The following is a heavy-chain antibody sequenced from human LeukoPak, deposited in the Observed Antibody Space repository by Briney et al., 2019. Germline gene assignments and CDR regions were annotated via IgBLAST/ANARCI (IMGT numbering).Heavy chain of an antibody. CDR2: INPNDGAT. V-gene: IGHV1-46*01. J-gene: IGHJ6*03. D-gene: IGHD3-3*01. Sequence: GASVKVSCKASGYTFTMYSVHWVRQAPGQGLEWMGMINPNDGATTYAQKFQGRVTMTRDMSTTTDYMDLRTLRSEDQAVYLWASEQRGGQSGNLRGLFASYYTYCYMDVWGRGTTVTVSS. CDR1: GYTFTMYS. CDR3: ASEQRGGQSGNLRGLFASYYTYCYMDV.